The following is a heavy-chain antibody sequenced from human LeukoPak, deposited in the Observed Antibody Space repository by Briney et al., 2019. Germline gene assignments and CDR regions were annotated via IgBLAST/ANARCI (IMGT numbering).Heavy chain of an antibody. CDR1: GGSFNGYY. Sequence: KPSETLSLTCAVYGGSFNGYYWSWIRQPPGKGLEWIGEINHSGSTNYNPSLKSRVTISVDTSKNQFSLKLSSVTAADTAVYYCARGSGYYYYGMDVWGQGTTVTVSS. J-gene: IGHJ6*02. CDR3: ARGSGYYYYGMDV. V-gene: IGHV4-34*01. CDR2: INHSGST.